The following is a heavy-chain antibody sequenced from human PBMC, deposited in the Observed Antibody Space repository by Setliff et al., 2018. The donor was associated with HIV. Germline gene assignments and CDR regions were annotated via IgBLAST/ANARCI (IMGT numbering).Heavy chain of an antibody. Sequence: SVKVSCKASGGTFSSYAISWVRQAPGQGLEWMGGIIPIFGTANYAQKFQGRVTITTDESTSTAYMELSSLRSEDTAVYYCAREGACSGSSCYYYYCMDVWGQGTTVTVSS. J-gene: IGHJ6*02. V-gene: IGHV1-69*05. CDR1: GGTFSSYA. CDR2: IIPIFGTA. CDR3: AREGACSGSSCYYYYCMDV. D-gene: IGHD2-15*01.